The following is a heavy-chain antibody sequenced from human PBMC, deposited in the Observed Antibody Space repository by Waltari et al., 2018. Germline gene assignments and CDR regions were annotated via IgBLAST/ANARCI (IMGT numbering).Heavy chain of an antibody. J-gene: IGHJ4*02. V-gene: IGHV3-30*02. CDR1: GFLFNNYD. CDR2: IRYEGSDG. Sequence: QVQLVESGGGVVQPGGSLRLSCAASGFLFNNYDMHWVRQAPGEGLEWGAFIRYEGSDGKYAESGKGRFTTSRDNSNNMLFLEMNSLRPEDTAVYYCAKDPGSSTSYGIDYWGQGTLVTVSS. D-gene: IGHD2-2*01. CDR3: AKDPGSSTSYGIDY.